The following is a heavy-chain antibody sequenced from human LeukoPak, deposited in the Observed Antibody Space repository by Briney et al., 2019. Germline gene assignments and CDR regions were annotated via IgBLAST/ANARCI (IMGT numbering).Heavy chain of an antibody. Sequence: PGGSLRLSCAASGFTFSSYAMSWVRQAPGKGLERVSAISGSGGSTYYADSVKGRFTISRDNSKNTLYLQMNSLRAEDTAVYYCAKYDSSGYGGNPADYWGQGTLVTVSS. D-gene: IGHD3-22*01. CDR1: GFTFSSYA. CDR2: ISGSGGST. V-gene: IGHV3-23*01. J-gene: IGHJ4*02. CDR3: AKYDSSGYGGNPADY.